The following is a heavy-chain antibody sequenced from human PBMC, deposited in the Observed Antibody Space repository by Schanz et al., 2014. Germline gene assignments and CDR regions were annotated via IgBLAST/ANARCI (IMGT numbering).Heavy chain of an antibody. CDR1: EFTFSTDA. D-gene: IGHD6-25*01. CDR2: ISASGGDT. CDR3: AKVRYSSGWRGDYFDE. Sequence: DVHLLESGGGLVQPGGSLRLSCAASEFTFSTDAMSWVRQAPGKGLECLSVISASGGDTYYADSVKGRFTISRDNSKNTLYLQMNSLRAEDTAVYYCAKVRYSSGWRGDYFDEWGQGTLVTVAS. V-gene: IGHV3-23*01. J-gene: IGHJ4*02.